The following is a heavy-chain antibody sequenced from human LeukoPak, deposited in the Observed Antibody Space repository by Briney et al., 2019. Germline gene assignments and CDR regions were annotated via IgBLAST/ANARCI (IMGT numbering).Heavy chain of an antibody. V-gene: IGHV1-18*01. Sequence: GASVKVSCKASGYTFTSYGISWVRQAPGQGLEWMGWISAYNGNTNYAQKLQGRVTMTTDTSTSTAYMELRSLRSDDTAVYYCATETGFRRGYYGSGHTPYYYYGMDVWGQGTTVTVSS. D-gene: IGHD3-10*01. CDR1: GYTFTSYG. J-gene: IGHJ6*02. CDR3: ATETGFRRGYYGSGHTPYYYYGMDV. CDR2: ISAYNGNT.